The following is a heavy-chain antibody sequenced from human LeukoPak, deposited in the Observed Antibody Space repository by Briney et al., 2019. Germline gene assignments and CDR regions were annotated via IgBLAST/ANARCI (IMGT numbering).Heavy chain of an antibody. J-gene: IGHJ4*02. CDR1: GFTVSSNY. Sequence: GGSLRLSCATSGFTVSSNYMSWVRQAPGKGLEWVSVIYDSGTTYYADSVRGRFLIFRDTSKNTVDLQMNSLRVEDTAVYYCAGRRSSGWYAYWGQGTLVTVSS. D-gene: IGHD6-19*01. CDR3: AGRRSSGWYAY. CDR2: IYDSGTT. V-gene: IGHV3-53*01.